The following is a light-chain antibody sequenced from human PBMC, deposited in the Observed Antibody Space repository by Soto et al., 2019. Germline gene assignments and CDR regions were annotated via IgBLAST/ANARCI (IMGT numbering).Light chain of an antibody. Sequence: QSALTQPASVSGSPGQSITISCTGTSIDVGGYNYVSWYQQHRGKAPKLMIYEVSNRPSGVAKRFSGSKSGNTASLTISGLQAEDEADYYCSSYTSSSPRVFGGGTKLTVL. CDR2: EVS. CDR3: SSYTSSSPRV. J-gene: IGLJ3*02. V-gene: IGLV2-14*01. CDR1: SIDVGGYNY.